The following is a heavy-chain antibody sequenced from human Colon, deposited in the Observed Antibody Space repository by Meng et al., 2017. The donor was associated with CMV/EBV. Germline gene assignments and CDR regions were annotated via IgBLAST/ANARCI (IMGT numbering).Heavy chain of an antibody. V-gene: IGHV3-23*01. J-gene: IGHJ4*02. CDR1: GFTFSNYA. CDR3: ARDWGPTNWFADY. Sequence: GESLKISCAASGFTFSNYAMSWVRQAPGKGLDWVSAITSRGDNTYYADSVKGRFTISRDNAKNLLYLQMNTLGAEDTAVYYCARDWGPTNWFADYWGQGTLVTVSS. D-gene: IGHD3-10*01. CDR2: ITSRGDNT.